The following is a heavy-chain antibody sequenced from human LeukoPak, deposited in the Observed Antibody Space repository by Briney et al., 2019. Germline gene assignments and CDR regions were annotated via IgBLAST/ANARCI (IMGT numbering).Heavy chain of an antibody. Sequence: GGSLRLSCAASGFTFSSYGMHWVRQAPGKGLEWVAFIHYDGTNEYYADSVKGRFTISRDNFKNTLCLQMNGLRVEDTALYYCVNSGFDPWGQGTLVTVSS. V-gene: IGHV3-30*02. CDR2: IHYDGTNE. CDR1: GFTFSSYG. J-gene: IGHJ5*02. D-gene: IGHD3-10*01. CDR3: VNSGFDP.